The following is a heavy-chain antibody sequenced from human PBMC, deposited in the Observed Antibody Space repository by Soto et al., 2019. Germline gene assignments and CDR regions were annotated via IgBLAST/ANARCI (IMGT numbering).Heavy chain of an antibody. CDR1: GVSISTYH. D-gene: IGHD3-16*01. CDR2: IYYSGTT. Sequence: SETLSLTCTVSGVSISTYHWSWIRQPPGKGLEWIGYIYYSGTTNYNPSLKSRVTISLDAPKNQFSLKLNSVTAADTAVYYCARDRVMLTFGGASEEWGIDSWGPGTLVTVSS. V-gene: IGHV4-59*12. J-gene: IGHJ4*02. CDR3: ARDRVMLTFGGASEEWGIDS.